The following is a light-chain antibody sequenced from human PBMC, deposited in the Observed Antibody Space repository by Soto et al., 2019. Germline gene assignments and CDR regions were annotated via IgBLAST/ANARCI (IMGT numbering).Light chain of an antibody. CDR3: QQYNSYSWT. CDR1: QSITSW. V-gene: IGKV1-5*01. Sequence: DIQMTQSPATLSASVGDRVTITCRASQSITSWLAWYQQKPGKAPKLLIYDASSLESGVPSRFSGSGSGTEFTLTISHLQPDDFATYYCQQYNSYSWTFGQGTKVEIK. CDR2: DAS. J-gene: IGKJ1*01.